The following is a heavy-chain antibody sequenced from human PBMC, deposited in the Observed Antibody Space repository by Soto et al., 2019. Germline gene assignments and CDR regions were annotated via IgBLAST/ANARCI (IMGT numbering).Heavy chain of an antibody. CDR3: ARVEMATITFDY. CDR1: GGSISSGDYY. CDR2: IYYSGST. V-gene: IGHV4-30-4*01. Sequence: SETLSLTCTVSGGSISSGDYYWSWIRQPPGKGLEWIGYIYYSGSTYYNPSLKSRVTISVDTSKNQFSLKLSSVTAADTAVYYCARVEMATITFDYWGQGTLVTVS. D-gene: IGHD5-12*01. J-gene: IGHJ4*02.